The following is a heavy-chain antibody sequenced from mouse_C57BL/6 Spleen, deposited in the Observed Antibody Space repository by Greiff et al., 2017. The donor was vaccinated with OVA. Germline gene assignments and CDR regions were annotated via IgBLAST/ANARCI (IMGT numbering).Heavy chain of an antibody. CDR1: GYTFTSYW. J-gene: IGHJ3*01. V-gene: IGHV1-64*01. Sequence: VQLQQSGAELVKPGASVKLSCKASGYTFTSYWMHWVKQRPGQGLEWIGMIHPNSGSSNYNEKFKSKATLTVDKSSSTAYMQLSSLTSEDSAVYYCARLYDAWFAYWGQGTLVTVSA. D-gene: IGHD2-3*01. CDR3: ARLYDAWFAY. CDR2: IHPNSGSS.